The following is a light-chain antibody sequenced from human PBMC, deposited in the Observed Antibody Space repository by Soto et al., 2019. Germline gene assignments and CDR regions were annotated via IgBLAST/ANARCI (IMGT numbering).Light chain of an antibody. Sequence: DIQMTQSPSTLSASVGDRVTITCRASQSISSWLAWYQQKPWKAPKLLIYKASNLESGVPSRFSGSQSGTEFTLTISILQPYDFATYFCQQYNDYSPRTFGQGTKVEIK. J-gene: IGKJ1*01. CDR2: KAS. CDR3: QQYNDYSPRT. V-gene: IGKV1-5*03. CDR1: QSISSW.